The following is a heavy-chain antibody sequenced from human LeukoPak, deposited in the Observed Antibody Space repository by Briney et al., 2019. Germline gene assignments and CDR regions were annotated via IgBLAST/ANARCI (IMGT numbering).Heavy chain of an antibody. D-gene: IGHD2-2*01. J-gene: IGHJ4*02. Sequence: GASVKVSCKTSGYTFTGYYMHWVRQAPGQGLEWMGWINPDSGGTDYAQKFQGRVTMTRDTSISTAYMELSRPTSGDTAVYYCARDSGYCSPTGCYYFDHWGQGTLVTVSS. CDR2: INPDSGGT. CDR1: GYTFTGYY. CDR3: ARDSGYCSPTGCYYFDH. V-gene: IGHV1-2*02.